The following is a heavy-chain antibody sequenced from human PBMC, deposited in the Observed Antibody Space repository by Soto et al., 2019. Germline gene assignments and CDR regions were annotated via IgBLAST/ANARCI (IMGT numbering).Heavy chain of an antibody. CDR1: GGTFSSYA. J-gene: IGHJ6*02. D-gene: IGHD2-2*02. Sequence: SVKVSCKASGGTFSSYAISWVRQAPGQGLEWMGGIIPIFGTANYAQKFQGRVTITADESTSTAYMELNSLRAEDTAVYFCAREGAVPAVIGHYYYGMDVWGQGTTVTVSS. CDR3: AREGAVPAVIGHYYYGMDV. CDR2: IIPIFGTA. V-gene: IGHV1-69*13.